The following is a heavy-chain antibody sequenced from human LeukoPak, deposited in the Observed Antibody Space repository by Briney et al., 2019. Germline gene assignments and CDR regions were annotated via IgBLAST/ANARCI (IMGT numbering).Heavy chain of an antibody. CDR2: INHSGST. CDR3: ARGAVPAAILAYFDY. CDR1: GGSFSGYY. D-gene: IGHD2-2*01. V-gene: IGHV4-34*01. Sequence: SETLSLTCAVYGGSFSGYYWSWIRQPPGKGLEWIGEINHSGSTNYNPSLKSRVTISVDKSKNQFSLKLSSVTAADTAVYYCARGAVPAAILAYFDYWGQGTLVTVSS. J-gene: IGHJ4*02.